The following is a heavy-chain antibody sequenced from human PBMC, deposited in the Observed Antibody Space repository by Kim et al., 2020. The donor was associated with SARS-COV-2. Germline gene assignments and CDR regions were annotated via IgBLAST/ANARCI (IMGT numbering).Heavy chain of an antibody. D-gene: IGHD2-15*01. CDR3: ARSTHLDY. CDR2: GATT. V-gene: IGHV3-23*01. Sequence: GATTYYADSVKGRFTMSRDNSNNTLYLQMNSLRAEDTAVYYCARSTHLDYWGQGTLVTVSS. J-gene: IGHJ4*02.